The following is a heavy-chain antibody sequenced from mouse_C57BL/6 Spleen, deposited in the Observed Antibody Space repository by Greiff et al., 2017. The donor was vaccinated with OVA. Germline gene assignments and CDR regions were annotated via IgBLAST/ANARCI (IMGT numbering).Heavy chain of an antibody. J-gene: IGHJ4*01. Sequence: QVQLQQPGAELVKPGASVKMSCKASGYTFTSYWITWVKQRPGQGLEWIGDIYPGSGSTNYNEKFKSKATLTVDTSSSTAYMQLSSLTSEYSAVYYCARSDYDDYAMDYWGQGTSVTVSS. CDR1: GYTFTSYW. D-gene: IGHD2-4*01. CDR3: ARSDYDDYAMDY. V-gene: IGHV1-55*01. CDR2: IYPGSGST.